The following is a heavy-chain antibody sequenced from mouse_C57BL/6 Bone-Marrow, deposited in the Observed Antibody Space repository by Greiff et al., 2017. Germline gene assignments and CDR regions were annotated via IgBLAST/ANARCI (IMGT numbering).Heavy chain of an antibody. V-gene: IGHV1-81*01. D-gene: IGHD1-1*01. CDR2: IYPRSGNT. J-gene: IGHJ4*01. CDR3: ARGTTTVVADYYAMDY. CDR1: GYTFTSYG. Sequence: QVQLQQSGAALARPGASVKLSCQASGYTFTSYGISWVKQRTGPGLEWIGEIYPRSGNTYYNEKFTGKGPLTADQSSRTAYMELRSLTSEDSAVYFCARGTTTVVADYYAMDYWGKGTSVTVSS.